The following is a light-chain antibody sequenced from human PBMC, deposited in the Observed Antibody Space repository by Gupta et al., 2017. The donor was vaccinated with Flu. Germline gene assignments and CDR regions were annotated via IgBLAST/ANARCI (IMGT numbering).Light chain of an antibody. V-gene: IGLV2-14*03. J-gene: IGLJ1*01. CDR3: SSYTSSNTLPV. CDR2: EVN. CDR1: ISDVGGYDY. Sequence: MTISGTGTISDVGGYDYVSWYQQHPGKAPKLMIYEVNYRPSGVSNRFSGSKSVNTASLTIAGFQAEDEADYYCSSYTSSNTLPVFGTGTRVTVL.